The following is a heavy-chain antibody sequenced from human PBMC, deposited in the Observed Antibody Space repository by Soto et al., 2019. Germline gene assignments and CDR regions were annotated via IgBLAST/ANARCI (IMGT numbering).Heavy chain of an antibody. D-gene: IGHD6-25*01. CDR2: IKQDGSAK. CDR3: PRDDGYRGFDC. CDR1: GFALRTHW. Sequence: EAQLVGSGGGLVQPGVSLRLSCAASGFALRTHWMSWVRQTPGKGLEWVANIKQDGSAKFYVDSVRGRFTISRDNANNSLYLQLDSLRTEDTAVYYCPRDDGYRGFDCWGQGSLVTVSS. J-gene: IGHJ4*02. V-gene: IGHV3-7*01.